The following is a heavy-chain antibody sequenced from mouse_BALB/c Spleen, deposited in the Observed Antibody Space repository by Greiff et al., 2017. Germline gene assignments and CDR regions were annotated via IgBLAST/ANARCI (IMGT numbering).Heavy chain of an antibody. CDR1: GYSITSDYA. CDR2: ISYSGST. J-gene: IGHJ2*01. V-gene: IGHV3-2*02. D-gene: IGHD2-3*01. Sequence: DVKLQESGPGLVKPSQSLSLTCTVTGYSITSDYAWNWIRQFPGNKLEWMGYISYSGSTSYNPSLKSRISITRDTSKNQFFLQLNSVTTEDTATYYCARSDDGYDYWGQGTTLTVSS. CDR3: ARSDDGYDY.